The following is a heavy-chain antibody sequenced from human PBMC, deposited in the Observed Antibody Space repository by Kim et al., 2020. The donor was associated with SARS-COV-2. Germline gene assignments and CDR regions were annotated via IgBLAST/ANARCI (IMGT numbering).Heavy chain of an antibody. CDR2: INHSGST. J-gene: IGHJ5*02. CDR3: ARARGGGKRGKAWFDP. D-gene: IGHD2-15*01. Sequence: SETLSLTCAVYGGSFSGYYWSWIRQPPGKGLEWIGEINHSGSTNYNPSLKSRVTISVDTSKNQFSLKLSSVTAADTAVYYCARARGGGKRGKAWFDPWGQGTLVTVSS. CDR1: GGSFSGYY. V-gene: IGHV4-34*01.